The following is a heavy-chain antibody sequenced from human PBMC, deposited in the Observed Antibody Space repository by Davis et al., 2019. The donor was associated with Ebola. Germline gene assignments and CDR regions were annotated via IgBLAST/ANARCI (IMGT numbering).Heavy chain of an antibody. D-gene: IGHD3-22*01. CDR3: ARGLKYYDSSGYYPWYFDY. J-gene: IGHJ4*02. V-gene: IGHV4-34*01. CDR1: GGSFSGYY. Sequence: PSETLSLTCAVYGGSFSGYYWSWIRQPPGKGLEWIGEINHSGSTNYNPSLKSRVTISVDTSKNQFSLKLSSVTAAETAVYYCARGLKYYDSSGYYPWYFDYWGQGTLVTVSS. CDR2: INHSGST.